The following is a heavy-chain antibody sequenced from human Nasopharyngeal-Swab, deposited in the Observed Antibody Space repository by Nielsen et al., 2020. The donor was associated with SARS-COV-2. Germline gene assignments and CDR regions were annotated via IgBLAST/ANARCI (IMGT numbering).Heavy chain of an antibody. CDR3: ARESPPDWYFDL. J-gene: IGHJ2*01. CDR2: IYYSGST. V-gene: IGHV4-39*07. Sequence: SETLSLTCTVSGGSISPYYWGWIRQPPGKGLEWIGSIYYSGSTYYNPSLKSRVTISVDTSKNQFSLKLSSVTAADTAVYYCARESPPDWYFDLWGRGTLVTVSS. CDR1: GGSISPYY.